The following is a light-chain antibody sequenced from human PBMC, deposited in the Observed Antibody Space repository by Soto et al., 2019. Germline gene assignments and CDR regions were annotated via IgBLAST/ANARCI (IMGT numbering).Light chain of an antibody. CDR2: AND. CDR1: SSNIGSNL. J-gene: IGLJ1*01. CDR3: ATWDDSLNGAYV. Sequence: QSALTQPPSASGTPGQRVTISCSGSSSNIGSNLVTWYQHLPGTAPRLLIYANDQRPSGVPDRFSGSKSDTSASPAISALQSEDKADYYCATWDDSLNGAYVSGTGTKVPVL. V-gene: IGLV1-44*01.